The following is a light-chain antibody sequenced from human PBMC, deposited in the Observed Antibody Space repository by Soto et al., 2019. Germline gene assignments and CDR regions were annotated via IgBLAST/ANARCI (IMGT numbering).Light chain of an antibody. CDR1: QSVNKY. CDR3: QQRYIWPPIT. CDR2: DAS. V-gene: IGKV3-11*01. J-gene: IGKJ5*01. Sequence: EIVLTQFPATLYLSPGERATLSCRASQSVNKYLAWYQQRPGQAPRLLVYDASNTATGVPARFSGSGSGTDFTLTITSLEPEDFAVYYCQQRYIWPPITFGQGTRLEIK.